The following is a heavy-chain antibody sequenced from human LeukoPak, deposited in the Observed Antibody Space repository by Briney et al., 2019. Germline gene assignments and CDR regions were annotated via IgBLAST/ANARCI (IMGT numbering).Heavy chain of an antibody. J-gene: IGHJ3*02. CDR2: IYSGGST. V-gene: IGHV3-53*01. Sequence: GGSLRLSCAASGFTVSSNYMSWVRQAPGKGLEWVSVIYSGGSTYYADSVKGRFTISRDNSKNTLYLQMNNLRAEDTAVYYCARSHPQFDAFDIWGQGTMVTVSS. CDR3: ARSHPQFDAFDI. CDR1: GFTVSSNY. D-gene: IGHD5-24*01.